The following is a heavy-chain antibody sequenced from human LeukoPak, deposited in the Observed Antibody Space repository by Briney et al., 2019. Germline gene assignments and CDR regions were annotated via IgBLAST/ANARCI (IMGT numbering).Heavy chain of an antibody. V-gene: IGHV3-23*01. CDR2: ISGSGGST. CDR1: GFTFSSYA. D-gene: IGHD6-19*01. CDR3: AKLGSSGLFDY. Sequence: PTGGSLRLSCAASGFTFSSYAMSWVRQPPGKGLEWVSAISGSGGSTYYADSVKGRFTISRDNSKNTLYLQMNSLRAEDTAVYYCAKLGSSGLFDYWGQGTLVTVSS. J-gene: IGHJ4*02.